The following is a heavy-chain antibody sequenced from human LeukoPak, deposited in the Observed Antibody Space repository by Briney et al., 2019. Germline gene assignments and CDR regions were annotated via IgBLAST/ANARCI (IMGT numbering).Heavy chain of an antibody. D-gene: IGHD3-3*01. CDR2: IGGSGGST. V-gene: IGHV3-23*01. Sequence: QAGGSLRLSCAASGFTFNSYAMAWVRQAPGKGLDWVSAIGGSGGSTYYADSVKGRFTISRDNSKNTLYLQMNSLGAEDTAVYYCAKNEDFWRGYYNPPHFDYWGQGTLVTVSS. CDR3: AKNEDFWRGYYNPPHFDY. J-gene: IGHJ4*02. CDR1: GFTFNSYA.